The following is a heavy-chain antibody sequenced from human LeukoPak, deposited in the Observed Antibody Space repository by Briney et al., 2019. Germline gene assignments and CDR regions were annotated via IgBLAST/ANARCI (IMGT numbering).Heavy chain of an antibody. J-gene: IGHJ4*02. CDR2: IWYDGTNK. CDR1: GFTFSDYG. V-gene: IGHV3-33*01. CDR3: ARTRYNSGGGDY. Sequence: GGSLRLSCAASGFTFSDYGMHCVRQAPGKGLEWVAVIWYDGTNKYYADSVEGRFTISRDNSKNTLYLQMNGLRAEDTAVYYCARTRYNSGGGDYWGQGTVVTVSP. D-gene: IGHD6-19*01.